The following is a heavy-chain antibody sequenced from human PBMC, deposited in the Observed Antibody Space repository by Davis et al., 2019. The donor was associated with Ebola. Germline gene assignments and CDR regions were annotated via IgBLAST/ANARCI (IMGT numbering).Heavy chain of an antibody. V-gene: IGHV3-53*01. CDR3: AKERSSGWYPNYFDY. CDR1: GFTVSSNY. Sequence: GGSLRLSCAASGFTVSSNYMSWVRQAPGKGLEWVSVIYNGGSTYYADSVKGRFTISRDNSKNTLYLQMNSLRAEDTAVYYCAKERSSGWYPNYFDYWGQGTLVTVSS. D-gene: IGHD6-19*01. CDR2: IYNGGST. J-gene: IGHJ4*02.